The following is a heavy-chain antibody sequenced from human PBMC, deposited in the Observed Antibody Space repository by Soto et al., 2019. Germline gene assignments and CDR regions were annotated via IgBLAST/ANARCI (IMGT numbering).Heavy chain of an antibody. V-gene: IGHV1-18*04. J-gene: IGHJ4*02. CDR3: AADKMIDDFGLGSFDY. CDR1: GYTFTSFG. CDR2: ISGYNGKT. Sequence: GASVKVSCKASGYTFTSFGVSWLRQAPGQGPEWMGWISGYNGKTKYANKVQGRVTLITDTSRKTAYMELRSLRSDDTAVYYCAADKMIDDFGLGSFDYWGQGTVVTVSS. D-gene: IGHD3-10*01.